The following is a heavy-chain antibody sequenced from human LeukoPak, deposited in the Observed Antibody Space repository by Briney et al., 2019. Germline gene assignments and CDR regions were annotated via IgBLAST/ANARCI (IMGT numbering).Heavy chain of an antibody. CDR2: IIPIFGTA. Sequence: ASVKVSCKASGGTFSSYAISWVRQAPGQGLGWMGRIIPIFGTANYAQKFQGRVTITTDESTSTAYMELSSLRSEDTAVYYCAREGRNWFDPWGQGTLVTVSS. V-gene: IGHV1-69*05. CDR1: GGTFSSYA. J-gene: IGHJ5*02. CDR3: AREGRNWFDP.